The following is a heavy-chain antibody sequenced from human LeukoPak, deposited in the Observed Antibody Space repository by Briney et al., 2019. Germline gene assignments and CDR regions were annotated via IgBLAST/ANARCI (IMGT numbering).Heavy chain of an antibody. CDR1: GGSISSSNW. CDR2: IYHSGST. J-gene: IGHJ3*02. D-gene: IGHD4-17*01. V-gene: IGHV4-4*02. Sequence: MSSGTLSLTCAVSGGSISSSNWWSWVRQPPGKGLEWIGEIYHSGSTNYNPSLKSRVTISVDKSKNQFSLKLSSVTAADTAVYYCARKRGYGDYPRRLDAFDIWGQGTMVTVSS. CDR3: ARKRGYGDYPRRLDAFDI.